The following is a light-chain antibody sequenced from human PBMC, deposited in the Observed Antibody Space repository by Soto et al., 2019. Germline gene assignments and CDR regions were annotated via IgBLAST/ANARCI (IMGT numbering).Light chain of an antibody. J-gene: IGKJ1*01. CDR2: DAS. V-gene: IGKV1-5*01. CDR3: QQYNTYTWT. CDR1: QTISNW. Sequence: GDRVTITCRASQTISNWLAWYQQKPGKAPKLLIYDASTLESGVPSRFSGSGSGTESTLTISTLQPDDFATYYCQQYNTYTWTFGQGTKVDIK.